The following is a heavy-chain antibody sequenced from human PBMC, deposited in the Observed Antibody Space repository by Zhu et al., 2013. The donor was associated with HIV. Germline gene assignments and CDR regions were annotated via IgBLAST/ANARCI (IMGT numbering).Heavy chain of an antibody. J-gene: IGHJ4*02. CDR2: IDPANGNT. CDR1: GYTFTNNA. CDR3: AAADLSGSYPF. Sequence: QVQLVQSGVEVKKPGASVTVSCKASGYTFTNNAIHWMRQAPGQRLEWMAWIDPANGNTRYSQKFQGRVTLTRDTSANTAYMDLNSLRSEDTAMYYCAAADLSGSYPFWGQGTLVTVSS. V-gene: IGHV1-3*01. D-gene: IGHD1-26*01.